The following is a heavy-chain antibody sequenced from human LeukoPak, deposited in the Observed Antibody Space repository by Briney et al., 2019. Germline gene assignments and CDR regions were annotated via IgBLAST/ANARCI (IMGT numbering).Heavy chain of an antibody. CDR2: IKQDGSEI. V-gene: IGHV3-7*01. D-gene: IGHD3-16*01. Sequence: GAPSLSCGAPGFPFRSYWMRWVRQAPGKGLEWVANIKQDGSEIYYVDSVKGRFTISRDNAKNSLYLQMNSLRAEDTAAYYCARDKIMGASLFDYWGQGSLVTVSS. CDR3: ARDKIMGASLFDY. J-gene: IGHJ4*02. CDR1: GFPFRSYW.